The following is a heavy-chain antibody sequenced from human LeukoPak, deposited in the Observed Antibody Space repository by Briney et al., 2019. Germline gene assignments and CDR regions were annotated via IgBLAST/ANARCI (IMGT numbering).Heavy chain of an antibody. J-gene: IGHJ4*02. D-gene: IGHD2-15*01. V-gene: IGHV3-23*01. CDR2: ISGSGGST. Sequence: PGGSLRLSCAASGFTFSSYAMSWIRQAPGKGLEWVSAISGSGGSTYYADSVKGRFTISRDNSKNTLYLQMNSLRAEDTAVYYCAKAYCSGGSCYNGVDYWGQGTLVTVSS. CDR3: AKAYCSGGSCYNGVDY. CDR1: GFTFSSYA.